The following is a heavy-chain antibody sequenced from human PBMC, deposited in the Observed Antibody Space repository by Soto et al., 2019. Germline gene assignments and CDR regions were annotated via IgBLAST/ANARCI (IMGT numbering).Heavy chain of an antibody. CDR1: GGSFSGYY. D-gene: IGHD3-3*01. Sequence: SATLSLTCAVYGGSFSGYYWSWIRQPPGKGLEWIGEINHSGSTNYNPSLKSRVTISVDTSKNQFSLKLSSVTAADTAVYYCARLRFLEWLRYYYYGMDVWGQGTTV. J-gene: IGHJ6*02. CDR2: INHSGST. V-gene: IGHV4-34*01. CDR3: ARLRFLEWLRYYYYGMDV.